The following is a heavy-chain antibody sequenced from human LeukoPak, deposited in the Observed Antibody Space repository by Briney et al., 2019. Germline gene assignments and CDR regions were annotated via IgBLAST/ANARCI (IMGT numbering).Heavy chain of an antibody. Sequence: GGSLRLSCAASGFPFSSYWMSWVRQAPGKGLEWVANIKQDGSEKYYVDSVKGRFTISRDNAKNSLYLQMNSLRAEDTAVYYCARETWFGEFYGMDVWGQGTTVTVSS. CDR1: GFPFSSYW. CDR3: ARETWFGEFYGMDV. CDR2: IKQDGSEK. V-gene: IGHV3-7*03. D-gene: IGHD3-10*01. J-gene: IGHJ6*02.